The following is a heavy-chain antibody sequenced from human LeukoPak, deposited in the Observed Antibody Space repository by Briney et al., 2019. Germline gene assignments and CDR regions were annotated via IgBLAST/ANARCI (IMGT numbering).Heavy chain of an antibody. V-gene: IGHV1-2*02. CDR1: GYTFTGYY. CDR3: ARVFAAKSYYDFWSGYLNDYFDY. J-gene: IGHJ4*02. Sequence: VSVKVSCKASGYTFTGYYIHWVRQAPGQGLEWMGWINPNSGGTNYAQKFQGRVTMTRDTSISTAYMELSRLRSDDTAVYYCARVFAAKSYYDFWSGYLNDYFDYWGQGTLVTVSS. D-gene: IGHD3-3*01. CDR2: INPNSGGT.